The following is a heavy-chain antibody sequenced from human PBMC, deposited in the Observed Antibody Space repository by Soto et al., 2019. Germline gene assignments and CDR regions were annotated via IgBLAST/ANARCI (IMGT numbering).Heavy chain of an antibody. V-gene: IGHV3-23*01. CDR1: GFTFSSYA. CDR2: ISGSGGST. Sequence: GGSMRLSCAASGFTFSSYAMSWVRQAPGKGLEWVSAISGSGGSTYYADSVKGRFTISRDNSKNTLYLQMNSLRTEDTAVYYCAKDPYSSSDFFDYWGQGTLVTVSS. CDR3: AKDPYSSSDFFDY. D-gene: IGHD6-6*01. J-gene: IGHJ4*02.